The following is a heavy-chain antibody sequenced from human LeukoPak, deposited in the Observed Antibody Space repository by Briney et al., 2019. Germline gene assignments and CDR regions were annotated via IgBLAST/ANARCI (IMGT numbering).Heavy chain of an antibody. CDR1: GFTFSNCG. CDR2: IWYDGSNK. J-gene: IGHJ2*01. D-gene: IGHD7-27*01. Sequence: PGGSLRLSCAASGFTFSNCGMHWVRQAPGKGLEWVAIIWYDGSNKYYADSVKGRFTISRDDSKNTLYLQMNSLRVEDTAVYYCARGLGIFDLWGRGTLVTVSS. V-gene: IGHV3-33*01. CDR3: ARGLGIFDL.